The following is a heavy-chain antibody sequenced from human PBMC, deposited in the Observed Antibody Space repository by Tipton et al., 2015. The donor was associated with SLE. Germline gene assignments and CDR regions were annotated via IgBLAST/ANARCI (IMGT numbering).Heavy chain of an antibody. J-gene: IGHJ6*02. CDR3: ASKIAAAGIV. Sequence: TLSLTCAVYGGSFSGYYWSWIRQPPGKGLEWIGEINHSGSTNYNPSLKSRVTISVDTSKNQFSLKLSSVTAADTAVYYCASKIAAAGIVWGQGTTVTVSS. CDR1: GGSFSGYY. D-gene: IGHD6-13*01. CDR2: INHSGST. V-gene: IGHV4-34*01.